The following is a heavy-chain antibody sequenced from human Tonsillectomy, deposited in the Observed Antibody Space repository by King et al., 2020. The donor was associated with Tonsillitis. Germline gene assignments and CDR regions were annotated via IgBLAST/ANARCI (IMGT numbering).Heavy chain of an antibody. CDR2: IYGSGST. Sequence: VQLVESGGGLIQPGGSLRLSCAASGFSFSTYYMSWVRQAPGKGLEWVSLIYGSGSTYYADSVKGRFTISRDNSKNTLYLQMNSLRAEATAVYYCARDNWGSIDYWGQGTLVTVSS. CDR3: ARDNWGSIDY. V-gene: IGHV3-53*01. CDR1: GFSFSTYY. J-gene: IGHJ4*02. D-gene: IGHD7-27*01.